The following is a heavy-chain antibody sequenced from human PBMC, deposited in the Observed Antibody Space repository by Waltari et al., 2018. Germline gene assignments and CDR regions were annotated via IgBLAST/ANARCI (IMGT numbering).Heavy chain of an antibody. CDR1: GGSISSYY. V-gene: IGHV4-59*01. CDR3: ARDSSSWYDPPHYFDY. D-gene: IGHD6-13*01. CDR2: IYYSGST. J-gene: IGHJ4*02. Sequence: QVQLQESGPGLVKPSETLSLTCTVSGGSISSYYWSWIRQPPGKGLEWIGYIYYSGSTNYNPSLKSRVTISVDTSKNQFSLKLSSVTAADTAVYYCARDSSSWYDPPHYFDYWGQGTLVTVSS.